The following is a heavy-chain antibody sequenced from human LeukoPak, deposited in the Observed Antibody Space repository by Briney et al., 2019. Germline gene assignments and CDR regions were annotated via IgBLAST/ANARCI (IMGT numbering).Heavy chain of an antibody. V-gene: IGHV3-48*02. CDR3: AGGGTSSSLAY. CDR1: GFTFSSYS. J-gene: IGHJ4*02. Sequence: GGSLRLSCAASGFTFSSYSINWVRQAPGKGLEWVSYISSSSTISYADSVKGRLTISRDNANNSLYLQMNSLRDEDTAVYYCAGGGTSSSLAYWGQGTLVTVSS. CDR2: ISSSSTI. D-gene: IGHD4-23*01.